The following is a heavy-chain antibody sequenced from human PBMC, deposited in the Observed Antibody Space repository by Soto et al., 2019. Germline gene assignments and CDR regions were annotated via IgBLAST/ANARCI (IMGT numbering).Heavy chain of an antibody. J-gene: IGHJ6*01. V-gene: IGHV1-3*01. CDR3: ARARTTRYYYYAMDV. CDR1: GYTFTIYT. CDR2: INAGNGNT. Sequence: SFKISCKASGYTFTIYTMLCVLQAPGQRLEWMGCINAGNGNTKYSQKFQGRVTITRDTSASTAYMELSSLRSEDTAVYYCARARTTRYYYYAMDVWGQGTTVTVSS. D-gene: IGHD1-1*01.